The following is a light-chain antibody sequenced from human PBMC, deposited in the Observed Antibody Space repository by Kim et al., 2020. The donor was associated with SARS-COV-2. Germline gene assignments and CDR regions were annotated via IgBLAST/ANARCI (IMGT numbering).Light chain of an antibody. CDR3: CSYTRGSTYV. J-gene: IGLJ1*01. CDR1: NSDVGGYDY. Sequence: GQSITFSCTGTNSDVGGYDYVFWYQQQPGKAPRLMISDVIQRPPGVSNRFSGSKSGNTASLTISGLQAEDEADYYCCSYTRGSTYVFGSGTKVTVL. CDR2: DVI. V-gene: IGLV2-14*03.